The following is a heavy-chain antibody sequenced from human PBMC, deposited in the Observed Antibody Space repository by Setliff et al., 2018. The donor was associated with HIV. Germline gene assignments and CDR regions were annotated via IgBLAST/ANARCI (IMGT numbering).Heavy chain of an antibody. V-gene: IGHV4-39*01. CDR1: GGSINSTSYY. CDR3: ARSNVPVASGYYYFEY. J-gene: IGHJ4*02. CDR2: IYHTGST. Sequence: PSETLSLTCTVSGGSINSTSYYWGWIRHPPGNGLEWIGSIYHTGSTYYKPSLKSRVTISVDTSKNQFSLRLSSVAAGDTAVYYCARSNVPVASGYYYFEYWGQGTLVTVSS. D-gene: IGHD3-3*01.